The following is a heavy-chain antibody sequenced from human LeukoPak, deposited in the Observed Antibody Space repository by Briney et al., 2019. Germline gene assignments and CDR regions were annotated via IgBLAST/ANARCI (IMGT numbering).Heavy chain of an antibody. D-gene: IGHD1-7*01. Sequence: ASVKVSCKASGYTFTSYYMHWVRQAPGQGLEWMGIINPSGGSTSYAQKFQGRVTMTRDTSTSTVYMELSRLRSDDTAVYYCARDRPSITGTTLDYFDYWGQGTLLTVSS. V-gene: IGHV1-46*01. CDR1: GYTFTSYY. CDR3: ARDRPSITGTTLDYFDY. CDR2: INPSGGST. J-gene: IGHJ4*02.